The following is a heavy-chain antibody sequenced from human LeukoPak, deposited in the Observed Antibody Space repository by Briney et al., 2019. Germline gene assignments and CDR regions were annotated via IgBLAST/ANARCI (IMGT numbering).Heavy chain of an antibody. J-gene: IGHJ5*02. D-gene: IGHD5-24*01. CDR3: ARQGCRDASCSVAWFDP. V-gene: IGHV4-4*07. CDR1: GVSMSGNY. CDR2: IYSSGDT. Sequence: SETLSLTCAVSGVSMSGNYWNWIRQPAGKGLEWVGRIYSSGDTTYNPSLKSRLTMSIDTSKNLFSLRLTSVTAADTAVYYCARQGCRDASCSVAWFDPRGQGTLVIVSS.